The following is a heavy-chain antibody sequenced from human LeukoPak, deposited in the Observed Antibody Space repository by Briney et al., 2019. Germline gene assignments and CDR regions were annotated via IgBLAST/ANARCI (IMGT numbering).Heavy chain of an antibody. V-gene: IGHV1-2*02. D-gene: IGHD3-22*01. CDR3: ARDYYDSSGYYWFDP. J-gene: IGHJ5*02. CDR2: INPNSGGT. Sequence: ASVKVSCKASGYTFTGYYMHWVRQAPGQGLEWMGWINPNSGGTNYAQKFQGRVTMTRDTSISTAYMELSRLRSDGTAVYYCARDYYDSSGYYWFDPWGQGTLVTVSS. CDR1: GYTFTGYY.